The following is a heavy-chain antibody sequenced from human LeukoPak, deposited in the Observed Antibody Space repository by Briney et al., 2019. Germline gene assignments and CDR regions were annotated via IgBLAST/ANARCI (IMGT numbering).Heavy chain of an antibody. CDR3: AELGITMIGGV. CDR1: GFTFSSYA. D-gene: IGHD3-10*02. J-gene: IGHJ6*04. V-gene: IGHV3-48*03. Sequence: GGSLRLSCAASGFTFSSYAMHWVRQAPGKGLEWVSYISSSGSTIYYADSVKGRFTISRDNAKNSLYLQMNSQRAEDTAVYYCAELGITMIGGVWGKGTTVTVSS. CDR2: ISSSGSTI.